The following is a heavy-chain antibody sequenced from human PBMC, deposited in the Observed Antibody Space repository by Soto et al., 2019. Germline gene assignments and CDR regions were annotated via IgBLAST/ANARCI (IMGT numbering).Heavy chain of an antibody. Sequence: PTLVNPTETLTLTCTVSGFSLSNARMGVSWIRQPPGKALEWLAHIFSNDEKSYSTSLKSRLTISKDTSKSQVVLTMTNMDPVDTATYYCARRPIAAAGTRGFDYWGQGTLVTVSS. CDR1: GFSLSNARMG. V-gene: IGHV2-26*01. CDR2: IFSNDEK. D-gene: IGHD6-13*01. CDR3: ARRPIAAAGTRGFDY. J-gene: IGHJ4*02.